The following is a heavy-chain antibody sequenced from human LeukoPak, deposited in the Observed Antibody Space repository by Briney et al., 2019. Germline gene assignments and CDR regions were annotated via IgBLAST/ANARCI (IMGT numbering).Heavy chain of an antibody. CDR3: ATEGPVPAAIRGNWFDP. J-gene: IGHJ5*02. CDR2: FDPEDGET. Sequence: ASVKVSCKVSGYTLTELSMHWVRQAPGKGLEWMGGFDPEDGETIYAQKFQGRVTMTEDTSTDTAYMELSSLRSEDTAVYYCATEGPVPAAIRGNWFDPWGQGTLVTVSS. V-gene: IGHV1-24*01. D-gene: IGHD2-2*02. CDR1: GYTLTELS.